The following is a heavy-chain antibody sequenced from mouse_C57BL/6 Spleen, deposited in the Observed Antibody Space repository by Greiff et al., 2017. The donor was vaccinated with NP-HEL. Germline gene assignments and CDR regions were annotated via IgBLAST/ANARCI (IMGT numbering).Heavy chain of an antibody. Sequence: QVQLQQPGAELVMPGASVKLSCKASGYTFTSYWMHWVKQRPGQGLEWIGEIDPSDSYTNYNQKFKGKSTLTVDKSSSTAYMQLSSLTSEDSAVYYCARPSSSQASSVDYWGQGTTLTVSS. CDR3: ARPSSSQASSVDY. V-gene: IGHV1-69*01. CDR2: IDPSDSYT. D-gene: IGHD1-1*01. J-gene: IGHJ2*01. CDR1: GYTFTSYW.